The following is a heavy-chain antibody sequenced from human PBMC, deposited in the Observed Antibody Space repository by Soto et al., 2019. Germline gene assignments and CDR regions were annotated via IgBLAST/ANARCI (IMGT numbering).Heavy chain of an antibody. J-gene: IGHJ4*02. Sequence: SETLSLTCTVSGGSISSYYWSWIRQPPGKGLEWIGYIYYSGSTNYNPSLKSRVTISVDTSKNQFSLKLSSVTAADTAVYYCARGYRVATDRYYYDYWGQATLVTVCS. CDR2: IYYSGST. V-gene: IGHV4-59*01. D-gene: IGHD5-12*01. CDR1: GGSISSYY. CDR3: ARGYRVATDRYYYDY.